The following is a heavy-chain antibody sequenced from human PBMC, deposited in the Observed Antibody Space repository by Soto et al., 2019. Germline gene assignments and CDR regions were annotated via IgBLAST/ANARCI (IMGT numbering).Heavy chain of an antibody. CDR1: GGSFSGYY. CDR3: ASAPYCSSTSCRPRTVDNDY. J-gene: IGHJ4*02. Sequence: QVQLQQWGAGLLKPSETLSLTCAVYGGSFSGYYWSWIRQPPGKGLEWIGEINHSGSTNYNPSLKSRVTISVDTSKNQFSLKLSSVIAADTAVYYCASAPYCSSTSCRPRTVDNDYWGQGTLVTVSS. D-gene: IGHD2-2*01. V-gene: IGHV4-34*01. CDR2: INHSGST.